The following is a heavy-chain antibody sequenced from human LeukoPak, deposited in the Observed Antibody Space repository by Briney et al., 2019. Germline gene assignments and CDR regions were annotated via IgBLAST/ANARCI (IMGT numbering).Heavy chain of an antibody. CDR2: IGSSSSYI. V-gene: IGHV3-21*04. CDR1: GFTFSSYS. Sequence: GGSLRLSCAASGFTFSSYSMNWVRQAPGKGLEWVSSIGSSSSYIYYADSVKGRFTISRDNAKNSLYLQMNSLRAEDTAVYYCAREQHYSSGLDYWGQGTLVTVSS. CDR3: AREQHYSSGLDY. D-gene: IGHD6-19*01. J-gene: IGHJ4*02.